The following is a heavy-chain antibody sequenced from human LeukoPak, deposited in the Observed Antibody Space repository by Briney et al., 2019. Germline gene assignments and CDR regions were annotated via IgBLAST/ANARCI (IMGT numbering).Heavy chain of an antibody. CDR1: GGSIGSYY. CDR2: IYYSGST. Sequence: PSETLSLTCTVSGGSIGSYYWSWIRQPPGKGLEWIGYIYYSGSTNYNPSLKSRVTISVDTSKNQFSLKLSSVTAADTAVYYCARQYYYYYMDVWGKGTTVTVSS. V-gene: IGHV4-59*08. CDR3: ARQYYYYYMDV. J-gene: IGHJ6*03.